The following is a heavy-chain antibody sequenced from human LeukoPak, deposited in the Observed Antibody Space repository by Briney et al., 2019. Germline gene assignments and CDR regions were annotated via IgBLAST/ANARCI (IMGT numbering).Heavy chain of an antibody. V-gene: IGHV4-34*01. J-gene: IGHJ5*02. CDR2: VYHSGTT. Sequence: SETLSLTCVVNNGSFTENFWSWIRQPPGKGLEWIGEVYHSGTTNYNPSLKSRLSISADMSKKQFSLKLNSVTVADTAVYYCAREKFLGRLTRVLDTWGQGTLVTVSS. CDR1: NGSFTENF. D-gene: IGHD3-3*01. CDR3: AREKFLGRLTRVLDT.